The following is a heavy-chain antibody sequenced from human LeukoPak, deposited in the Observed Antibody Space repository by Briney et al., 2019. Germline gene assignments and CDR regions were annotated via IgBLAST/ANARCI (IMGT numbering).Heavy chain of an antibody. CDR3: ARTRYDFWSSPTDY. V-gene: IGHV3-30-3*01. J-gene: IGHJ4*02. Sequence: PGGSLRLSCAASGFTFTSYAMHWVRQAPGKGLEWVAVISYDGSNKYYADSVKGRFTISRDNSKNTLCLQMNSLRAEDTAVYYCARTRYDFWSSPTDYWGQGTPVTVSS. CDR1: GFTFTSYA. CDR2: ISYDGSNK. D-gene: IGHD3-3*01.